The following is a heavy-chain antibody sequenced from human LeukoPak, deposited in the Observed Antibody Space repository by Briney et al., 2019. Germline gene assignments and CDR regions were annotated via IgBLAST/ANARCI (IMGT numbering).Heavy chain of an antibody. CDR2: IYTSGST. CDR3: ARDYTYMVRGVGDY. J-gene: IGHJ4*02. CDR1: GGSISSGSYY. D-gene: IGHD3-10*01. Sequence: SETLSLTCTVSGGSISSGSYYWSWIRQPAGKGLEWIGRIYTSGSTNYNPSLKSRVTISVDTSKNQFSLKLSSVTAADTAVYYCARDYTYMVRGVGDYWGQGTLVTVSS. V-gene: IGHV4-61*02.